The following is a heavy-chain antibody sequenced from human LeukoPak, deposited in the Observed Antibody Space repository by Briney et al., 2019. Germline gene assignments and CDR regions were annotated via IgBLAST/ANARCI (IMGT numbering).Heavy chain of an antibody. V-gene: IGHV4-59*01. J-gene: IGHJ6*02. Sequence: PSETLSLTCTVSGGSISSYYWSWIRQPPGKGLEWIGYIYYSGSTNYNPSLKSRVTISVDTSKNQFSLKLSSVTAADTAVYYCARDSYYDSSGYYYGMDVWGQGTTVTVSS. D-gene: IGHD3-22*01. CDR3: ARDSYYDSSGYYYGMDV. CDR1: GGSISSYY. CDR2: IYYSGST.